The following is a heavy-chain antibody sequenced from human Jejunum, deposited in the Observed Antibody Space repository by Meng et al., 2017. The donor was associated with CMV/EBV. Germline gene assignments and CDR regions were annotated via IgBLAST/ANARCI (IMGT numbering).Heavy chain of an antibody. CDR2: IRSKPDGGTP. CDR3: TTDPLRRYYFDY. J-gene: IGHJ4*02. D-gene: IGHD3-16*01. V-gene: IGHV3-15*07. Sequence: SCFIFTNAWFTWVRQAPGKGLEWVGRIRSKPDGGTPDYAAPVKGRFTISRDDSKSTLYLEMNSLKTEDSAVYYCTTDPLRRYYFDYWGQGTLVTVSS. CDR1: CFIFTNAW.